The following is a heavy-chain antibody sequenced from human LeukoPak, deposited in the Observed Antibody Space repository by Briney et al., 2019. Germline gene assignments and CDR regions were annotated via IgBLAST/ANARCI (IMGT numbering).Heavy chain of an antibody. CDR3: ARLYVPGKQLSPAGLDY. Sequence: SETLSLTCTVSGGSISSYYWSWIRQPPGKGLEWIGYIYYTRSTNYNPSLKSRVTISVDTSKNQFSLKLSSVTAADTAVYYCARLYVPGKQLSPAGLDYWGQGTLVTVSS. J-gene: IGHJ4*02. V-gene: IGHV4-59*08. CDR2: IYYTRST. CDR1: GGSISSYY. D-gene: IGHD1-1*01.